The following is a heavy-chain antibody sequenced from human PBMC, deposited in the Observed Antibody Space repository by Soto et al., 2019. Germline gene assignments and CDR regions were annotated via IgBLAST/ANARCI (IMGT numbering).Heavy chain of an antibody. CDR2: IHYTGST. D-gene: IGHD1-1*01. V-gene: IGHV4-59*01. Sequence: SETRSLTCTVSGGSMSRYYWTWIRQPPGKGLEWIGNIHYTGSTDCNPSLKSRVTILLGTSTSQFSLKVSSVTAADTAVYYCARDLTISSTDGPLDPWGHGTLVTVSS. J-gene: IGHJ5*02. CDR1: GGSMSRYY. CDR3: ARDLTISSTDGPLDP.